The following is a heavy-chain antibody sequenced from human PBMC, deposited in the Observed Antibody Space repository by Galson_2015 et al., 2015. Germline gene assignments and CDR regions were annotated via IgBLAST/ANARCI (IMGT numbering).Heavy chain of an antibody. CDR1: GFTLSGSA. J-gene: IGHJ5*02. V-gene: IGHV3-73*01. CDR3: TRLRYIGSDP. D-gene: IGHD5-12*01. Sequence: SLRLSCAASGFTLSGSAVHWVRQASGKGLEWVGRIRSKPNNYATAYTASVKGRFTISRDDSKNTAYLQMKSLKTEDTAVYYCTRLRYIGSDPWGQGTLFPVSS. CDR2: IRSKPNNYAT.